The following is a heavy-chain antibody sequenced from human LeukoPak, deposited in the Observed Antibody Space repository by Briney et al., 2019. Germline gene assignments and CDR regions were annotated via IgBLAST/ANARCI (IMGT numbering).Heavy chain of an antibody. CDR3: AKTGGSSYSGADY. V-gene: IGHV3-30*18. CDR2: ISYDGSNK. D-gene: IGHD2-15*01. CDR1: GFTFSSYG. Sequence: PGRSLRLSCAASGFTFSSYGMHWVRQAPGKGLEWVAVISYDGSNKYYADSVKGRFTISRDNSKNTLYLQMNSLTAEDTAVYYCAKTGGSSYSGADYWGQGTLVSVTS. J-gene: IGHJ4*02.